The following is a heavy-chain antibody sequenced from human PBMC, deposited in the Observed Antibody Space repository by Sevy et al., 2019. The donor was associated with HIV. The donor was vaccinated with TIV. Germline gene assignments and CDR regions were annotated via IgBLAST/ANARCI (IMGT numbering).Heavy chain of an antibody. V-gene: IGHV3-23*01. D-gene: IGHD3-3*01. J-gene: IGHJ6*02. CDR3: ARAPVLRFLEWTHMDV. Sequence: GGSLRLSCAASGFTFTSYAMNWVRQAPGKGLDWVSSISGSGRSTYYADSVEGRFTISRDNSKNTLSLQMNSLRAEDTAVYYCARAPVLRFLEWTHMDVWGQGTTVTVSS. CDR1: GFTFTSYA. CDR2: ISGSGRST.